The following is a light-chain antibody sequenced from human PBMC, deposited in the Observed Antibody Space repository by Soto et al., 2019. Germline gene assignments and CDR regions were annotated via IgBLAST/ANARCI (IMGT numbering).Light chain of an antibody. V-gene: IGLV1-40*01. CDR3: QSYDSSLCGWV. CDR1: SSNIGAGYD. Sequence: QSVLTQPPSVSGAPGQRVTISCTGSSSNIGAGYDVHWYQQLPGTAPKLLIYGNSNRPSGVPDRFSGSKSGTSASLAITGLQAEDEADHYCQSYDSSLCGWVFGGGTKLTVL. J-gene: IGLJ3*02. CDR2: GNS.